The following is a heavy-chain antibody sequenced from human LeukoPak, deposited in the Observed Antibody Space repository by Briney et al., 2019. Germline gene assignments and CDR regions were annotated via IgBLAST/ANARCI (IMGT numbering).Heavy chain of an antibody. Sequence: PSETLSLTCTVSGGSISSYYWSWIRQPPGKGLEWIGYIYYSGSTNYNPSLKSRITISVDTSKNQFSLKLSSVTAADTAVYYCARVVTIFGVGRYYYYYYMYVWGKGTTVTVSS. CDR2: IYYSGST. CDR1: GGSISSYY. CDR3: ARVVTIFGVGRYYYYYYMYV. D-gene: IGHD3-3*01. V-gene: IGHV4-59*01. J-gene: IGHJ6*03.